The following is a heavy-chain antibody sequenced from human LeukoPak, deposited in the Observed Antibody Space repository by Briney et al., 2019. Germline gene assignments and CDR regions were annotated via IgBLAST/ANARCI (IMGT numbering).Heavy chain of an antibody. CDR2: ISSSSSTI. CDR3: AKDMQTWPRFPDY. D-gene: IGHD5-12*01. J-gene: IGHJ4*02. V-gene: IGHV3-48*01. Sequence: PGGSLRLSCAASGFTFNTYSMNWVRQAPGKGLEWVSYISSSSSTIYYADSVKGRFTISRDNAKNSLYLQMNGLRVEDTAVYYCAKDMQTWPRFPDYWGQGTLVTVSS. CDR1: GFTFNTYS.